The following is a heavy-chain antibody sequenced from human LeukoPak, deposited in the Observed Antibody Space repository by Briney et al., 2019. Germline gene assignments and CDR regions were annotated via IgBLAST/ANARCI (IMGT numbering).Heavy chain of an antibody. CDR3: AKVDYTYNFDY. CDR1: GFTFKNYA. J-gene: IGHJ4*02. CDR2: ITGTT. Sequence: GGSLRLSCAASGFTFKNYAMSWVRQAPGKGLEWVSTITGTTYYADSVKGRFTISRDNSKNTLYLQMNSLTAEDTAVFYCAKVDYTYNFDYSGQGTLVTVSP. D-gene: IGHD5-24*01. V-gene: IGHV3-23*01.